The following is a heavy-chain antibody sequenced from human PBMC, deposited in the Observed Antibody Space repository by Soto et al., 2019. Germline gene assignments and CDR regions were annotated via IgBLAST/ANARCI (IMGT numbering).Heavy chain of an antibody. J-gene: IGHJ5*02. D-gene: IGHD3-16*02. V-gene: IGHV3-23*01. CDR3: AKRTTFGGVIVT. CDR1: GFTFSSYA. CDR2: ISGSGGST. Sequence: GGSLRLSCAASGFTFSSYAMSWVRQAPGKGLEWVSAISGSGGSTYYADSVKGRFTISRDNSKNKLYLQMNSVRAEDTAVYYCAKRTTFGGVIVTWGQGTLVTVSS.